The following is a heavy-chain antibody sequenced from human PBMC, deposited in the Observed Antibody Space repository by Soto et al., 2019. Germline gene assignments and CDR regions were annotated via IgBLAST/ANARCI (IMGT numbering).Heavy chain of an antibody. CDR2: INAYNGNK. J-gene: IGHJ4*02. Sequence: QVQLVQSGAEVKKPGASVKVSCKASGYTFTSYGISWVRQAPGQGREWLGWINAYNGNKKYAQKLQGRVTMTTDTSTRTAYMELRSLRSDDTAVYYCARELGQQLFDYWGQGTLVTVSS. CDR3: ARELGQQLFDY. D-gene: IGHD6-13*01. V-gene: IGHV1-18*01. CDR1: GYTFTSYG.